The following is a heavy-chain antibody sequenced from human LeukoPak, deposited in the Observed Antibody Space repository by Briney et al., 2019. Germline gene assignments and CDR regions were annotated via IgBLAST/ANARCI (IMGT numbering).Heavy chain of an antibody. CDR2: IYSGGST. CDR3: ARDLIPSDSSGYYYPGDY. V-gene: IGHV3-53*04. CDR1: GFTVSSNY. J-gene: IGHJ4*02. D-gene: IGHD3-22*01. Sequence: GGSLRLSCAVSGFTVSSNYMSWVRQPPGKGLEWVSVIYSGGSTYYADSVKGRFTISRHDSRDTLYLQMNSLRVEDTAVYYCARDLIPSDSSGYYYPGDYWGQGTLVTVSS.